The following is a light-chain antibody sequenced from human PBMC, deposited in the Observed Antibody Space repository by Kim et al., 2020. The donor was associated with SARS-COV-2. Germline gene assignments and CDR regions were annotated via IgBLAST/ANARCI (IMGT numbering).Light chain of an antibody. CDR2: DAS. CDR1: QSISSS. V-gene: IGKV3-11*01. J-gene: IGKJ3*01. Sequence: VLTQYPATLSLSPGERATLSCRASQSISSSLAWYQQRPGQPPRLLIFDASSRAPGIPARYIGCGSGTDFTLTINSLEPEDFAVYYCQQRSLWPPVFGPGTKVDIK. CDR3: QQRSLWPPV.